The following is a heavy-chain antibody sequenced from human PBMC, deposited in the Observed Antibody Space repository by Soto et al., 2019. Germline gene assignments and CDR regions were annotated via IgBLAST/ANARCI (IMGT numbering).Heavy chain of an antibody. Sequence: GGSLRLSCAASGFSLNDFGIHWVRQAPGKGLEWVSHLWYDGNRKNYADSVKGRLTVSRDSSKNTIYLHMDSLRVEDTAVYYCAKENTPPYFDSWGQGALVTVS. D-gene: IGHD2-15*01. CDR1: GFSLNDFG. CDR2: LWYDGNRK. J-gene: IGHJ4*02. CDR3: AKENTPPYFDS. V-gene: IGHV3-33*03.